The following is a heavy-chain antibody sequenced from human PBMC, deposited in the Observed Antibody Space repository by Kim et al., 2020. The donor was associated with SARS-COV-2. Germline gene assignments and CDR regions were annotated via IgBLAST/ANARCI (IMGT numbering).Heavy chain of an antibody. V-gene: IGHV3-33*01. CDR2: IWYDGSNK. Sequence: GGSLRLSCAASGFTFSSYGMHWVRQAPGKGLEWVAVIWYDGSNKYYEDSVKGRFTIYRDNSKNTQHLQMNSLRAEDTAVYYCASDGQYSSRGFDYWGQGT. CDR3: ASDGQYSSRGFDY. J-gene: IGHJ4*02. CDR1: GFTFSSYG. D-gene: IGHD6-13*01.